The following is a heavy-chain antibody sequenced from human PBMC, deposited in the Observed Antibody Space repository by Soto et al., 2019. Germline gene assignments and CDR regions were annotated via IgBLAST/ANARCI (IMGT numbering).Heavy chain of an antibody. CDR3: ARGGGKYYGSGNYAFDY. CDR1: GVTFSNYR. J-gene: IGHJ4*02. D-gene: IGHD3-10*01. Sequence: QVQLVQSGAEVKKPGSSVKVSCRLVGVTFSNYRISWVRQAPGQGLEWMGVILPISGAANYAQKFQGRVTITADESTSTAYMELSSLGSEDTAVYYCARGGGKYYGSGNYAFDYWGQGTLVTVSS. CDR2: ILPISGAA. V-gene: IGHV1-69*01.